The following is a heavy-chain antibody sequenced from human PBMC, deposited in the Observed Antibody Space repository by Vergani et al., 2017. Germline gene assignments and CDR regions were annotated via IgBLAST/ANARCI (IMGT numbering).Heavy chain of an antibody. D-gene: IGHD1-7*01. J-gene: IGHJ6*03. CDR1: GFSLNTRGVS. CDR2: IYWNDDQ. V-gene: IGHV2-5*04. Sequence: QITLKESGPTLVKPTQTLTLTCTFSGFSLNTRGVSVAWIRQPPGKALDWLALIYWNDDQHYSPSLNNRVTITKDTSKNQVVLTMTNMDYVDTGTYYCVYRKTDCRTTGYFYPFYYYYYMDVWGKGTTVTVSS. CDR3: VYRKTDCRTTGYFYPFYYYYYMDV.